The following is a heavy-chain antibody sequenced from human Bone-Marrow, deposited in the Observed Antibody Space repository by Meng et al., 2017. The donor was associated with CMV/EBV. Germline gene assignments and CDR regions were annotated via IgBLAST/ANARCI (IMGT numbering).Heavy chain of an antibody. Sequence: SETLSLTCTVSGGSISSSSYYWGWIRQPPGKGLEWIGSIYYSGSTYYNPSLKSRVTISVDTSKNQFSLKLSSVTAADTAVYYCARGDCSSTSCYPYYGKDVWGQGTTVTVSS. CDR2: IYYSGST. J-gene: IGHJ6*02. CDR1: GGSISSSSYY. CDR3: ARGDCSSTSCYPYYGKDV. V-gene: IGHV4-39*07. D-gene: IGHD2-2*01.